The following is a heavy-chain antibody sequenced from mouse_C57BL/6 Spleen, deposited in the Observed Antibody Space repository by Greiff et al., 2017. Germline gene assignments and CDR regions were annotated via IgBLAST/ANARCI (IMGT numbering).Heavy chain of an antibody. J-gene: IGHJ3*01. CDR2: IHPNSGST. Sequence: QVQLQQPGAELVKPGASVKLSCKASGYTFTSYWMHWVKQRPGQGLEWIGMIHPNSGSTNYNEKFKSKATLTVDKSSSTAYMQLSSLTSEDSAVYYCARGWGYDWFAYWGQGTLVTVSA. CDR3: ARGWGYDWFAY. V-gene: IGHV1-64*01. D-gene: IGHD2-2*01. CDR1: GYTFTSYW.